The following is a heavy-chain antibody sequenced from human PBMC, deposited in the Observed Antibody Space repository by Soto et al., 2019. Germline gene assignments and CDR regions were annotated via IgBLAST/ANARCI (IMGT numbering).Heavy chain of an antibody. CDR1: GGSVTSGTYY. Sequence: SETLSLTCTVSGGSVTSGTYYWIWIRQPPGKGLEYIGYIYYSGSTNYNPSLNGRVTISVDTPKNQFSLKLSSATAADTALYYCATANAGAFNIWGQGTMVTVS. CDR3: ATANAGAFNI. V-gene: IGHV4-61*01. CDR2: IYYSGST. J-gene: IGHJ3*02.